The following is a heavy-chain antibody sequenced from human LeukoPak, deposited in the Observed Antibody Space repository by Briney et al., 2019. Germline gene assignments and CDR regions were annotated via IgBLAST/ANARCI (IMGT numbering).Heavy chain of an antibody. J-gene: IGHJ6*02. Sequence: SQTLSLTCTVSGGSVSSGSYHWSWIRQPAGKGLEWIGRIYTNGITHYNPSLKSRVTMSIDTSKNQFSLKLSSVTAADTAVYYCARDPVGHCSGGSCPPGYYYGMDVWGQGTTVTVSS. CDR2: IYTNGIT. CDR3: ARDPVGHCSGGSCPPGYYYGMDV. D-gene: IGHD2-15*01. CDR1: GGSVSSGSYH. V-gene: IGHV4-61*02.